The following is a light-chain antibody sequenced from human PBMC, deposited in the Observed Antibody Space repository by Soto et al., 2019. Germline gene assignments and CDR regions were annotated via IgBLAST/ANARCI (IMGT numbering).Light chain of an antibody. CDR2: DVS. Sequence: QSVLTQPGSVSGSPGQTITISSTGTSSDVGGYNYVSWYQQHPGKAPKLMIYDVSNRPSGVSNRFSGSKSGNTASLTISGLQAEDEADYYCSSYTSSSTLYVVFGGGTKLTVL. CDR3: SSYTSSSTLYVV. CDR1: SSDVGGYNY. V-gene: IGLV2-14*01. J-gene: IGLJ2*01.